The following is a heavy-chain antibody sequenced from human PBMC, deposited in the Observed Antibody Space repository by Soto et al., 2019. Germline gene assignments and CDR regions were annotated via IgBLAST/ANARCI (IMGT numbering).Heavy chain of an antibody. Sequence: DVQLVDSGGGLVQSGGSLRLSCAASGFIFKDYWMNWVRQAPGKGLEWVANIKVDGSEKNYVDSVKGRFTISRDNAKNSLYLQMNHLRAEDTAVYYCARDEICDGVKCTLGYFQEWGQGTLVTVSS. J-gene: IGHJ1*01. CDR2: IKVDGSEK. D-gene: IGHD2-21*01. CDR3: ARDEICDGVKCTLGYFQE. CDR1: GFIFKDYW. V-gene: IGHV3-7*03.